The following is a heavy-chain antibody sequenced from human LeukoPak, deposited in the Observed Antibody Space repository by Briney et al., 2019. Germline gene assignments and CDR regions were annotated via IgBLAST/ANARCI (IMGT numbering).Heavy chain of an antibody. Sequence: GGSLRLSCAASGFTFSTYWMSWVRQAPGKGLEWVANIKPDGSEKHYVDSVTGRFTISRDNAKNSLYLQINSLRAEDTAVYYCARGGSVSCHHWGQGTLVTVSS. D-gene: IGHD2-2*01. V-gene: IGHV3-7*01. CDR3: ARGGSVSCHH. CDR1: GFTFSTYW. J-gene: IGHJ1*01. CDR2: IKPDGSEK.